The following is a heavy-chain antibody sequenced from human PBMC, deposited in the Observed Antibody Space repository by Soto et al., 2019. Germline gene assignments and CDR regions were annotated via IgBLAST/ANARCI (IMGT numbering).Heavy chain of an antibody. CDR2: ISGSGGST. D-gene: IGHD3-9*01. J-gene: IGHJ5*02. CDR1: GFTFSSYA. V-gene: IGHV3-23*01. Sequence: GGSLRLSCAASGFTFSSYAMSWVRQAPGKGLEWVSAISGSGGSTYYADSVKGRFTISRDNSTNTLYLQMNSLRAEDTAVYYCAKVGSDYYDILTGYDFGTDKWFDPWGQGTLVTVS. CDR3: AKVGSDYYDILTGYDFGTDKWFDP.